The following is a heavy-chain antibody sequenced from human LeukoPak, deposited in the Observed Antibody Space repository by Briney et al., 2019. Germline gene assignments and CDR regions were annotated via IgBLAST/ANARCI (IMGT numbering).Heavy chain of an antibody. CDR1: GFTFSSYG. V-gene: IGHV3-30*18. CDR2: ISYDGSDK. D-gene: IGHD6-19*01. Sequence: GGSLRLSCAASGFTFSSYGMHWVRQAPGKGVEWVALISYDGSDKYYADSVKGRFTISRDNSKNTLFLQMNSLRAEDTAVYYCAKASSSSGWFGYYFDYWGQGALVTVSS. J-gene: IGHJ4*02. CDR3: AKASSSSGWFGYYFDY.